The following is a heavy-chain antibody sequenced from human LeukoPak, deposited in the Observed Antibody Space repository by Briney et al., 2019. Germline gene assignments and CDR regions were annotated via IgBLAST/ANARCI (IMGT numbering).Heavy chain of an antibody. CDR1: GFTFSTYV. CDR3: ARGRPHGNDY. V-gene: IGHV3-74*01. CDR2: IASDGSST. D-gene: IGHD4-23*01. J-gene: IGHJ4*02. Sequence: GGSLRLSCAASGFTFSTYVMHWVRQAPGKGLVWVSRIASDGSSTTYADSVKGRFSISRDNAKNTLYLQMNSPRVEDTAVYYCARGRPHGNDYWGQGTLVTASS.